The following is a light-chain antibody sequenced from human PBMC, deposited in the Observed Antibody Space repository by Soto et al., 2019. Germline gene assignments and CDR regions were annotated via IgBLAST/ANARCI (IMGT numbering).Light chain of an antibody. Sequence: QSVLTQSPSASGTPGQTVTISCSGRSSNIGSNYVYWYHQLPGTAPRLVMYRADQLPSGVSDRFSGSKSGTSASLAISGLRSEDEGDYYCAAWDDIVSGLVFGGGTKLTVL. CDR3: AAWDDIVSGLV. CDR1: SSNIGSNY. V-gene: IGLV1-47*01. CDR2: RAD. J-gene: IGLJ2*01.